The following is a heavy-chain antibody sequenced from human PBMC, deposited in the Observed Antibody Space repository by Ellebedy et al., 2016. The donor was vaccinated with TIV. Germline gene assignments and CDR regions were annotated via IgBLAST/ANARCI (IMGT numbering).Heavy chain of an antibody. CDR1: GFTFSSYA. V-gene: IGHV3-23*01. CDR2: ITYSGGST. J-gene: IGHJ4*02. D-gene: IGHD6-13*01. CDR3: ANAEGSGWFYDY. Sequence: GGSLRLSCAASGFTFSSYAMSWVRQAPGRGLEWVSGITYSGGSTYYADSVKGRFTISRDSFKNTMYLQMNSLRAEDTAIYYCANAEGSGWFYDYWGQGTLVTVSS.